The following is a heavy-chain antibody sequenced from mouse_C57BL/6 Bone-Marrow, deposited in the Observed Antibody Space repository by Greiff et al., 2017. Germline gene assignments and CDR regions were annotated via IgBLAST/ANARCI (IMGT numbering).Heavy chain of an antibody. V-gene: IGHV1-64*01. CDR3: AHSSGYCFDY. CDR1: GYTFTSYW. Sequence: VQLQQSGAELVKPGASVKLSCKASGYTFTSYWMHWVKQRPGQGLEWIGMIHPNSGSTNYNEKFKSKATLTVDKSSSTAYMQLSSLTSEDSAVYYCAHSSGYCFDYWGQGTTLTVSS. J-gene: IGHJ2*01. D-gene: IGHD3-2*02. CDR2: IHPNSGST.